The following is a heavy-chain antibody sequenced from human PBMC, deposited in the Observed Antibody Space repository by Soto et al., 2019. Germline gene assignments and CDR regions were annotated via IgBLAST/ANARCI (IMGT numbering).Heavy chain of an antibody. D-gene: IGHD1-26*01. Sequence: GASVKVSCKASGYTFTGYFIHWVRQAPGQGLEWMGWINPNSGATKYAQKFQGRVTMTRDTSINTAYMELTLLRSDDTSIYYCALGGSTIHAPLPWCDGTLVTVSS. CDR2: INPNSGAT. CDR1: GYTFTGYF. J-gene: IGHJ5*02. CDR3: ALGGSTIHAPLP. V-gene: IGHV1-2*02.